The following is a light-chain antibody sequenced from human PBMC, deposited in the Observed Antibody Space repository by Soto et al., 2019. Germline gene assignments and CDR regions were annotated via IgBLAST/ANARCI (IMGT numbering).Light chain of an antibody. J-gene: IGLJ1*01. Sequence: VLAQPASVSGSFGQSITISCSGPNTDLGVYGYVSWYQHHPGKAPKLLIYDVNNRPSGISDRFSGSKSGDTASLTISGLQAEDEADYFCFSKISGFVYGFGTGTKGTVL. V-gene: IGLV2-14*01. CDR2: DVN. CDR1: NTDLGVYGY. CDR3: FSKISGFVYG.